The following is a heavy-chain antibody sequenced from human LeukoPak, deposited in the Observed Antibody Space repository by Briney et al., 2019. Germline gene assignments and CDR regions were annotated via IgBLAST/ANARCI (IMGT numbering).Heavy chain of an antibody. Sequence: RASVKVSCKASGYTFTGYYMHWVRQAPGQGLEWMGWINPNSGGTNYAQKFQGRVTMTRDTSISTAYMELSRLRSDDTAVYYCARFHYYYYYMDVWGKGTTVTISS. J-gene: IGHJ6*03. CDR2: INPNSGGT. CDR3: ARFHYYYYYMDV. CDR1: GYTFTGYY. V-gene: IGHV1-2*02.